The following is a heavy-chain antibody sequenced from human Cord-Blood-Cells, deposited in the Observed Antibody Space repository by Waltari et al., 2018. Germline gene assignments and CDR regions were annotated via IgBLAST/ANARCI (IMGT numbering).Heavy chain of an antibody. Sequence: QVQLVQSGAEVKKPGASVKVSCKASGYTFTSYAMHLVRQSPGQRLEWVGWINAGNGNTKYSQKFQGRVIITRDPSASTAYMELSRLRSEDSAVYYCARNYDFWSGYYPALIYWGQGTLVTVSS. D-gene: IGHD3-3*01. CDR3: ARNYDFWSGYYPALIY. CDR2: INAGNGNT. V-gene: IGHV1-3*01. J-gene: IGHJ4*02. CDR1: GYTFTSYA.